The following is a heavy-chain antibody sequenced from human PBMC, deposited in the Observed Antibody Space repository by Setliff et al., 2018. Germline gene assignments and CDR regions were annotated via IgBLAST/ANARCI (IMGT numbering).Heavy chain of an antibody. V-gene: IGHV3-30*03. J-gene: IGHJ4*02. CDR1: TASEVTISSRA. CDR2: ISFDGSDQ. D-gene: IGHD2-15*01. Sequence: PGGSLRLSCAASTASEVTISSRAIHWVRQAPGKGLEWVAAISFDGSDQYYADSVNGRFTISRDNSKNTLYLQMNSLRPEDTAVYYCAGTCSGSGCYAGLESWGQGTPVTVSS. CDR3: AGTCSGSGCYAGLES.